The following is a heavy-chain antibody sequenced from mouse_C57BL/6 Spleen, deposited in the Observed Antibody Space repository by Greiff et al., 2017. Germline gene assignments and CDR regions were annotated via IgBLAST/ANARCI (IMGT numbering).Heavy chain of an antibody. CDR2: IYPGDGDT. CDR1: GYAFSSSW. V-gene: IGHV1-82*01. J-gene: IGHJ4*01. Sequence: VQLQQSGPELVKPGASVKISCKASGYAFSSSWLNWVKQRPGKGLEWIGRIYPGDGDTNYNGKFKGKATLTADKSSSTAYMQLSSLTSEDSAVYFCARSGAMGYWGQGTSVTVSS. CDR3: ARSGAMGY. D-gene: IGHD3-1*01.